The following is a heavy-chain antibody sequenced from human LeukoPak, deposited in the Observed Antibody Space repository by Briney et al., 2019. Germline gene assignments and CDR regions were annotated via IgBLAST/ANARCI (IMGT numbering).Heavy chain of an antibody. CDR3: ARMVRGENNWFDP. Sequence: ASVKVSCKASGYTFTSYGISWVRQAPGQGLEWMGWISGYNGNTNYAQKLQGRVTITTDTSTSTAYMELRSLRSDDTAVYYCARMVRGENNWFDPWGQGTLVSVSS. CDR1: GYTFTSYG. D-gene: IGHD3-10*01. J-gene: IGHJ5*02. CDR2: ISGYNGNT. V-gene: IGHV1-18*01.